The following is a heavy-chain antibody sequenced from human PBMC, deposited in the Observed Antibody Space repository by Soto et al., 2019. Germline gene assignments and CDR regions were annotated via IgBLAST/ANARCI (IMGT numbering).Heavy chain of an antibody. CDR3: ATAPHSGYSSDWYSVFAFDY. Sequence: QVQLQESGPGLVKPSQTLSLTCVVSGGSMRSGAYYWHWIRQHPGKGLEWIGYIYHTGSTFYNPSLKSRLTISLDTSMNQSSLTLCSVTGADTAVYFCATAPHSGYSSDWYSVFAFDYWGQGTRVTVSS. J-gene: IGHJ4*02. D-gene: IGHD6-19*01. CDR2: IYHTGST. V-gene: IGHV4-31*11. CDR1: GGSMRSGAYY.